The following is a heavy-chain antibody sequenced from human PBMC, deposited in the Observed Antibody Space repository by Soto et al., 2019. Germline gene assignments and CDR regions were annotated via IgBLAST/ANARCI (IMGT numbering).Heavy chain of an antibody. D-gene: IGHD3-22*01. Sequence: SETLSLTCTVSGGSISSGGYYWSWIRQHPGKGLEWIGYIYYSGSTYYNPSLKSRVTISVDTSKNQFSLKLSSVTAADTAVYYCARVCLFADSSGYYSYFDYWGQGTLVTV. V-gene: IGHV4-31*03. CDR3: ARVCLFADSSGYYSYFDY. CDR2: IYYSGST. CDR1: GGSISSGGYY. J-gene: IGHJ4*02.